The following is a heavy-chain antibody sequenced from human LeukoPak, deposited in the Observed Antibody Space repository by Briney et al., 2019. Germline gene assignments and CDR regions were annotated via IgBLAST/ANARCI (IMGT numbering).Heavy chain of an antibody. J-gene: IGHJ4*02. D-gene: IGHD3-22*01. CDR2: ISYDGSNQ. CDR3: AKDRLGALYYYDSSGYYRFDY. V-gene: IGHV3-30*18. Sequence: GRSLRLSCAASEFTFSSYGMHWVRQAPGKGLEWVAVISYDGSNQYYADTVKGRFTISRDNSKNTLYLQMNSLRAEDTAVYYCAKDRLGALYYYDSSGYYRFDYWGQGTLVTVPS. CDR1: EFTFSSYG.